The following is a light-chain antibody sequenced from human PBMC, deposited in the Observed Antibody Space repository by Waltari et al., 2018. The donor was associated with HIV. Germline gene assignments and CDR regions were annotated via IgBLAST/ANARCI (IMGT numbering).Light chain of an antibody. CDR3: AAWDDSLSGVL. Sequence: QSVLTQPPSASGAPGQRVTMSCYGSSSNIGGNYVYWYQHLPGSAPKLLISRNNNRPSGVPDRFSGSKSGTSASLAISGLRSEDEADYYCAAWDDSLSGVLFGGGTKLTVL. J-gene: IGLJ3*02. CDR1: SSNIGGNY. V-gene: IGLV1-47*01. CDR2: RNN.